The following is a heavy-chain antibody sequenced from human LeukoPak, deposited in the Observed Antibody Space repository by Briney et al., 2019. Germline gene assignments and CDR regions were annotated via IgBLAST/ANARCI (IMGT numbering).Heavy chain of an antibody. CDR3: ARHYDPQPFDAFDI. V-gene: IGHV4-38-2*02. Sequence: SETLSLTCNVSGYSISSGYYWGWIRQPPGKGLEWIGSIYHSGRTFYNPSLKSRVTISVDTSKNQFSLKLSSVTAADTAVYYCARHYDPQPFDAFDIWGQGTMVTVSS. D-gene: IGHD3-3*01. CDR2: IYHSGRT. CDR1: GYSISSGYY. J-gene: IGHJ3*02.